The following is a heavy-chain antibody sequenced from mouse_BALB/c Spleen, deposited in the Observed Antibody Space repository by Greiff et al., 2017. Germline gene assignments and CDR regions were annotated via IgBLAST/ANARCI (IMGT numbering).Heavy chain of an antibody. CDR2: IDPSDSET. J-gene: IGHJ4*01. CDR1: GYTFTSYW. V-gene: IGHV1-69*02. D-gene: IGHD1-1*01. CDR3: ARAPNYYGSSYGAMDY. Sequence: QVQLQQPGAELVKPGAPVKLSCKASGYTFTSYWMNWVKQRPGRGLEWIGRIDPSDSETHYNQKFKDKATLTVDKSSSTAYIQLSSLTSEDSAVYYCARAPNYYGSSYGAMDYWGQGTSVTVSS.